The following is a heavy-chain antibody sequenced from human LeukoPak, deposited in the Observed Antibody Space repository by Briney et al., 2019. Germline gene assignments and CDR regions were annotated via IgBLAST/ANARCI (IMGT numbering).Heavy chain of an antibody. V-gene: IGHV1-18*01. CDR2: INAYNGNT. CDR3: ARCRGVRGQSGPRNWFDP. Sequence: GASVKVSCKASGYTFTSYGISWVRQAPGQGLEWMGWINAYNGNTNYAQKLQGRVTMTTDTSTSTAYMELRSLRSDDTAVYYCARCRGVRGQSGPRNWFDPWGQGTLVTVSS. D-gene: IGHD3-10*01. J-gene: IGHJ5*02. CDR1: GYTFTSYG.